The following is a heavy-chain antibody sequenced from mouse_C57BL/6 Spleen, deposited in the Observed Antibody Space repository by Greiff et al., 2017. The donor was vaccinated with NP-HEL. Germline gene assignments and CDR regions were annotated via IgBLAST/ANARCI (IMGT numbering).Heavy chain of an antibody. D-gene: IGHD2-4*01. CDR3: VRQNYDYDEEGFDY. Sequence: EVKLMESGGGLVQPKGSLKLSCAASGFSFNTYAMNWVRQAPGKGLEWVARIRSKSNNYATYYADSVKDRFTISRDDSESMLYLQMNNLKTEDTAMYYCVRQNYDYDEEGFDYWGQGTTLTVSS. J-gene: IGHJ2*01. CDR2: IRSKSNNYAT. CDR1: GFSFNTYA. V-gene: IGHV10-1*01.